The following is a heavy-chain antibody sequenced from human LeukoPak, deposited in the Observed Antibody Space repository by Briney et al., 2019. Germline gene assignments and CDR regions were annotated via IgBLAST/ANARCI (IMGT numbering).Heavy chain of an antibody. CDR3: ARTELRYFDLYYFDY. CDR2: IYYSGST. V-gene: IGHV4-39*07. CDR1: GGSISSSSYY. Sequence: SETLSLTCTVSGGSISSSSYYWGWIRQPPGKGLEWIGSIYYSGSTYYNPSLKSRVTISVDTSKNQFSLKLSSVTAADTAVYYCARTELRYFDLYYFDYWGQGTLVTVSS. D-gene: IGHD3-9*01. J-gene: IGHJ4*02.